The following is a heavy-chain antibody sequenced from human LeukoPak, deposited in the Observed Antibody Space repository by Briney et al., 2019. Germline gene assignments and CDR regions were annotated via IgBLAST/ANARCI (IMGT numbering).Heavy chain of an antibody. CDR2: IIPILDIA. V-gene: IGHV1-69*02. CDR1: GGTFSSYT. J-gene: IGHJ4*02. Sequence: SVKVSCKASGGTFSSYTISWVRQAPGRGLEWMGRIIPILDIANHTQEFQGRVTITADKSTSTAYMELSSLRSEDTAVYYCARVQYYDYVWGSYRLDYWGQGTLVTVSS. CDR3: ARVQYYDYVWGSYRLDY. D-gene: IGHD3-16*02.